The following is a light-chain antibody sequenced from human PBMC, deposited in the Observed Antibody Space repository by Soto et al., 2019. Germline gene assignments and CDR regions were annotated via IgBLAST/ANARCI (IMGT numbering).Light chain of an antibody. V-gene: IGKV1-5*03. J-gene: IGKJ1*01. CDR2: KAS. CDR1: QSVGNW. CDR3: QQYYSYPWT. Sequence: DIQMTQSPSTLSASVGDRVTITCRASQSVGNWLAWYQHKPGKAPKGLIYKASSLESGAPSRFSGSGSGTEFALTISSPQPDDFATYYCQQYYSYPWTFGQGTTVEIK.